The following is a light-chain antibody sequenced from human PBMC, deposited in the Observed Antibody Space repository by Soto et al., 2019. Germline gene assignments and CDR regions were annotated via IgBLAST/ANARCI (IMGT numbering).Light chain of an antibody. CDR2: EVN. Sequence: QSARTQPASVSGSPGQSITISCTGTSSDVGGYDYXAWYQHHPGKAPQLMIYEVNNRPSGVSSRFSGSKSGNTASLSISSLKAEEEADYYCVSFTVHYAYVFGTGPKVTVL. CDR3: VSFTVHYAYV. V-gene: IGLV2-14*01. CDR1: SSDVGGYDY. J-gene: IGLJ1*01.